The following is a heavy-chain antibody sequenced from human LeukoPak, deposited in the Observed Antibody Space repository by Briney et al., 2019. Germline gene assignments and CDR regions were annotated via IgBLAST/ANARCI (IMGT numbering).Heavy chain of an antibody. J-gene: IGHJ4*02. V-gene: IGHV3-7*03. CDR2: IKQDGSEE. Sequence: HPGGSLRLSCAASRFTFSSYWMSWVRQAPGKGLEWVANIKQDGSEEYYVDSVKGRFTISRDNAKNSLYLQMNSLRAEDTAVYYCARGRPHGNDYWGQGTLVTVSS. CDR1: RFTFSSYW. CDR3: ARGRPHGNDY. D-gene: IGHD4-23*01.